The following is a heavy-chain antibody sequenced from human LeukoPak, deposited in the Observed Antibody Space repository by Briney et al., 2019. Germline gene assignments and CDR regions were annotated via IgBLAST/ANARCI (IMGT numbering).Heavy chain of an antibody. D-gene: IGHD1-1*01. CDR1: GFTFSSYA. CDR3: AREELEYLDY. Sequence: QPGRSLRLSCAASGFTFSSYAMHWVRQAPGKGLEWVAVISYDGSNKYYADSVKGRFTISRDNSKNTLYLQMNSLRAEDTAVYYCAREELEYLDYWGQGTLVTVSS. J-gene: IGHJ4*02. CDR2: ISYDGSNK. V-gene: IGHV3-30-3*01.